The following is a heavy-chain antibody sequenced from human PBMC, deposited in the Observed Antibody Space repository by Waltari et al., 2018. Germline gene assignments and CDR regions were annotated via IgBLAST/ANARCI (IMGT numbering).Heavy chain of an antibody. D-gene: IGHD3-10*01. V-gene: IGHV1-2*02. J-gene: IGHJ6*03. CDR1: GYTFTGYY. CDR3: ASIGSGSYYYDYYYMDV. CDR2: INPNSGGT. Sequence: QVQLVQSGAEVKKPGASVQVSCKASGYTFTGYYMHWVRQAPGQGLEWMGWINPNSGGTNDAQKFQGRVTMTRDTSISTAYMELSRLRSDETAVYYCASIGSGSYYYDYYYMDVCAKGTTVTVSS.